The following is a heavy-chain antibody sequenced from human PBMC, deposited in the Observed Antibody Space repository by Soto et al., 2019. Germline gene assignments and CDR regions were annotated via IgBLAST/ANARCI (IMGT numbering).Heavy chain of an antibody. CDR2: ISAYNGDT. D-gene: IGHD2-21*01. V-gene: IGHV1-18*04. CDR3: ARGLFNIDC. CDR1: GYTFTSYD. J-gene: IGHJ4*02. Sequence: ASVKVSCKASGYTFTSYDISWVRQAPGQGLEWMGWISAYNGDTKYAQNLQGRVTMTTDTSTSTAYMDVTSLRPDDTAVYYCARGLFNIDCWAQGTLVTVSS.